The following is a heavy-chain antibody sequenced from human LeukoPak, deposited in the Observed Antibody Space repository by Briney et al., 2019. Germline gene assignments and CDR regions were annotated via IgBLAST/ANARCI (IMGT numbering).Heavy chain of an antibody. Sequence: GGSLRLSCAASGFTFGDYAMSWIRQAPGKGLEWVGFIRSKAYGETADYAASVKGRFTISRDDSKAITYLQMNSLKTEDTAVYHCTRDRGAYNLYDYWGQGTLVTVSS. J-gene: IGHJ4*02. CDR3: TRDRGAYNLYDY. CDR1: GFTFGDYA. D-gene: IGHD1-1*01. CDR2: IRSKAYGETA. V-gene: IGHV3-49*03.